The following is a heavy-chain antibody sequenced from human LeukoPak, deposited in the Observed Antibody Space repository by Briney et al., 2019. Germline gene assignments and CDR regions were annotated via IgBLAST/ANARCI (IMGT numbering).Heavy chain of an antibody. V-gene: IGHV4-30-2*01. CDR3: ARGFDN. CDR1: GGSISSGGYS. Sequence: SETLSLTCAVSGGSISSGGYSWSWLRQPPGKGLEWIGYIYHSGSTYYNPSLKSRVTISVDRSKNQFSLKLSSVTAADTAVYYCARGFDNWGQGTLVTVSS. J-gene: IGHJ4*02. CDR2: IYHSGST.